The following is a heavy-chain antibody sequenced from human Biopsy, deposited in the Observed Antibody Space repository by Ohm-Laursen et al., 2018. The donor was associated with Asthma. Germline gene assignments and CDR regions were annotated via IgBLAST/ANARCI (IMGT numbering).Heavy chain of an antibody. CDR1: GFTFSHYN. CDR2: ITDTSRYI. CDR3: ARAVDYSHYYGIDV. J-gene: IGHJ6*02. V-gene: IGHV3-21*04. D-gene: IGHD3-10*01. Sequence: GSLRPSCTASGFTFSHYNMNWVRQAPGKGLEWVSSITDTSRYIKYADSVRGRFTISRDNAKNSLYLQMNSLRAEDTAVYFCARAVDYSHYYGIDVWGQGTTVTVS.